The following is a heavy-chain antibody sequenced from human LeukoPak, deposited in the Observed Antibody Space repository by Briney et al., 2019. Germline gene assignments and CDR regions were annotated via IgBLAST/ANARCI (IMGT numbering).Heavy chain of an antibody. D-gene: IGHD5-18*01. CDR1: GYTFTSYY. J-gene: IGHJ5*02. V-gene: IGHV1-46*01. CDR3: ARGDDRYSYGYRWCDP. Sequence: GASVKVSCKASGYTFTSYYMHWVRQAPGQGLEWMGITNPSGGSTSYAQKFQGRVTMTRDMSTSTVYMELSRLRSDDTAVYYCARGDDRYSYGYRWCDPWGQGTLVTVSS. CDR2: TNPSGGST.